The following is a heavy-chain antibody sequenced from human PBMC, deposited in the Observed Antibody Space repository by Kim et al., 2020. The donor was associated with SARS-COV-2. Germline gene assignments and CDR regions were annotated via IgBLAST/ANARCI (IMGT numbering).Heavy chain of an antibody. V-gene: IGHV3-74*01. CDR2: INGDGSST. J-gene: IGHJ4*02. D-gene: IGHD2-15*01. CDR3: VLISPFDY. Sequence: GGSLRLSCAVSGFTFSTYWMHWVRQAPGKGLVWVARINGDGSSTNYADAVKGRFTISRDNAKNTLYLQMHSLRVDDTAVYYCVLISPFDYWGQGTLVAVSS. CDR1: GFTFSTYW.